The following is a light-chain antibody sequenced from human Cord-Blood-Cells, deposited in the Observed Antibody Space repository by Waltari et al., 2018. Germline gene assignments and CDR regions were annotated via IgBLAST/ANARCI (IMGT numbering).Light chain of an antibody. CDR3: QQYDNLPYT. V-gene: IGKV1-33*01. J-gene: IGKJ2*01. CDR2: VAS. Sequence: DIQMTQSPSSLSASVGDRVTITCQASQDISNYLNWYQQKPGKAPKLLIYVASNLETGVPSRFSGSGAGTDFTFTISSLQPEDIATYYCQQYDNLPYTFGQGTKLEIK. CDR1: QDISNY.